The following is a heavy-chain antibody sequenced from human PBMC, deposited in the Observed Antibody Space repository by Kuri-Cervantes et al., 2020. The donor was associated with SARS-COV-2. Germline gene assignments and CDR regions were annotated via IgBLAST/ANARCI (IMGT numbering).Heavy chain of an antibody. CDR1: GFTFSSYW. D-gene: IGHD6-13*01. CDR2: IKQDGSEK. V-gene: IGHV3-7*01. CDR3: ARGPLYSSSWYYWFDP. J-gene: IGHJ5*02. Sequence: GGSLRLSCAASGFTFSSYWMSWVRQAPGKGLEWVANIKQDGSEKYYVDSVKGRFTISRDNAKNSLYLQMNSLRAEDTAVYYCARGPLYSSSWYYWFDPWGQGTLVTVSS.